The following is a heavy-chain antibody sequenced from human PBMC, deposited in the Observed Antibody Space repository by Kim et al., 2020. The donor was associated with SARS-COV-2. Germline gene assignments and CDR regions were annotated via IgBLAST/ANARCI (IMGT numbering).Heavy chain of an antibody. D-gene: IGHD2-2*01. J-gene: IGHJ6*02. CDR3: ARAPIVVVPAATFYYGMDV. CDR1: GGSISSSNW. V-gene: IGHV4-4*02. CDR2: IYHSGST. Sequence: SETLSLTCAVSGGSISSSNWWSWVRQPPGKGLEWIGEIYHSGSTNYNPSLKSRVTISVDKSKNQFSLKLSSVIAADTAVYYCARAPIVVVPAATFYYGMDVWGQGTTVTVSS.